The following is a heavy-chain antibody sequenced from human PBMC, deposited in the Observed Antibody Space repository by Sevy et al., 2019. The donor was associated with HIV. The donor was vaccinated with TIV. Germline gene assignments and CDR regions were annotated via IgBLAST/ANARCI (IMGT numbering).Heavy chain of an antibody. D-gene: IGHD2-21*01. V-gene: IGHV3-9*01. CDR1: GFPFNDHA. Sequence: GGSLRLSCAASGFPFNDHAMHWVRQVPGKGLEWVSGISWNSRNIGYADSVKRRFTISRDKARHFVYLEMNSLRPEDTAFYYCAKDINRGCDGVNCYSYYYYFYGLDVCGQGTTVTVSS. J-gene: IGHJ6*02. CDR3: AKDINRGCDGVNCYSYYYYFYGLDV. CDR2: ISWNSRNI.